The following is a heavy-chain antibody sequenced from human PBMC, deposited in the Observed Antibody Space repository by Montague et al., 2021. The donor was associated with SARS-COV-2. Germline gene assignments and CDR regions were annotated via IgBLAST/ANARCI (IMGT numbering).Heavy chain of an antibody. D-gene: IGHD3-3*01. CDR3: ARGPGVVIILASYYYYDMDD. CDR1: GGSFSGYY. V-gene: IGHV4-34*01. Sequence: SETLSLTCAVYGGSFSGYYWSWIRQPPGKGLEWIGEIYHSGSTNYNPSLKSRVTISVDTSKNQFSLKLSSVTAADTAVYYCARGPGVVIILASYYYYDMDDWGQGTTVTVSS. CDR2: IYHSGST. J-gene: IGHJ6*02.